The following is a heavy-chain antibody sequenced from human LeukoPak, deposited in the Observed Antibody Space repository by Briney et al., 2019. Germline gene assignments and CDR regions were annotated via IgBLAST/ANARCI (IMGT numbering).Heavy chain of an antibody. D-gene: IGHD6-6*01. CDR3: ARAVREVIAAHFDY. CDR1: GGSISSGGYY. Sequence: SQTLSLTCTVSGGSISSGGYYWSWLRQHPGKGLEWIGYIYYSGSTYYNPSLKSRVTISVDTSKNQFSLKLSSVTAADTAVYYCARAVREVIAAHFDYWGQGTLVTVSS. V-gene: IGHV4-31*03. J-gene: IGHJ4*02. CDR2: IYYSGST.